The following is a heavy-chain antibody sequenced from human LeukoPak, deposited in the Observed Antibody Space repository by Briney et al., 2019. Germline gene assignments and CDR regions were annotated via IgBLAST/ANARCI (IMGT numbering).Heavy chain of an antibody. D-gene: IGHD2-15*01. CDR3: ASTFPYCSGGTCAW. CDR2: IHPDGGVK. V-gene: IGHV3-7*01. CDR1: GLTFGSYW. Sequence: PGGSLRLSCAASGLTFGSYWMSWVRQAPGKGLEWVANIHPDGGVKNYVDSVKGRFTISRDNAANSLYLQVHSLRAEDTAVYYCASTFPYCSGGTCAWGGQGTLVTVSS. J-gene: IGHJ4*02.